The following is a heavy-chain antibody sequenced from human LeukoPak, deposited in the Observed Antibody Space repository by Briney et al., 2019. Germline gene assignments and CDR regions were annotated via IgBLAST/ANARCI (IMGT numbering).Heavy chain of an antibody. J-gene: IGHJ4*02. CDR1: GGSISSYY. V-gene: IGHV4-59*01. CDR2: IYYSGST. CDR3: ASSKYQLLAALFDY. Sequence: PSETLSLTCTVSGGSISSYYWSWIRQPPGKGLEWIGYIYYSGSTNYNPSLKSRATISVDTSKNQFSLKLSSVTAADTAVYYCASSKYQLLAALFDYWGQGTLVTVSS. D-gene: IGHD2-2*01.